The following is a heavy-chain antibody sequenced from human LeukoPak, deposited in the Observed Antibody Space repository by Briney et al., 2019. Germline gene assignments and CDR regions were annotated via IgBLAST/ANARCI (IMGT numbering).Heavy chain of an antibody. CDR2: ISYDGHNE. Sequence: GGSLRLSCAASGFTFSGYGMHWVRQAPGKGLEWVAVISYDGHNEYYADSVKGRFTISRDNSKNTVYVQMNSLRAEDAAVYYCAKGVGYGGMDVWGQGTTVTVSS. CDR1: GFTFSGYG. V-gene: IGHV3-30*18. J-gene: IGHJ6*02. CDR3: AKGVGYGGMDV. D-gene: IGHD2-8*01.